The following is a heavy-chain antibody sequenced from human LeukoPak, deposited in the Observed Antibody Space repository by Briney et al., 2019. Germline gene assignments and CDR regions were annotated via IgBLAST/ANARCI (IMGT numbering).Heavy chain of an antibody. CDR3: ASLAYCGGDCYSTDAFDI. D-gene: IGHD2-21*02. CDR2: INHSGST. CDR1: GGSFSGYY. J-gene: IGHJ3*02. Sequence: SETLSLTCAVYGGSFSGYYWNWIRQPPGKGLEWIGEINHSGSTNYNPSLKSRVTISVDTSKNQFSLKLSSVTAADTAVYYCASLAYCGGDCYSTDAFDIWGQGTMVTVSS. V-gene: IGHV4-34*01.